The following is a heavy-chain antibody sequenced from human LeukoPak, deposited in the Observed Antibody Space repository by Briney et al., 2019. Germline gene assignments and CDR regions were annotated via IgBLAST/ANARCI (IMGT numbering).Heavy chain of an antibody. J-gene: IGHJ4*02. V-gene: IGHV4-61*01. CDR2: IYYSGST. Sequence: PSETLSLTCTVSGGSVSSGSYYWSWIRQPPGKGLEWIGYIYYSGSTNYNPSLKSRVTISVDTSKTQFSLKLSSVTAADTAVYYCAREVSSGWSLRGYYFDYWGQETLVTVSS. CDR1: GGSVSSGSYY. CDR3: AREVSSGWSLRGYYFDY. D-gene: IGHD6-19*01.